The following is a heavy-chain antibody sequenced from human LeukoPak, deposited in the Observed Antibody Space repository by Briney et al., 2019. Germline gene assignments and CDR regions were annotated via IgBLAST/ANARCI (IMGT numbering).Heavy chain of an antibody. V-gene: IGHV1-18*01. CDR3: AREDFWSGYRAFDI. Sequence: GASVKVSCKASGGTFSSYAISWVRQAPGQGLEWMGWISAYNGNTNYAQKLQGRVTMTTDTSTSTAYMELRSLRSDDTAVYYCAREDFWSGYRAFDIWGQGTMVTVSS. D-gene: IGHD3-3*01. J-gene: IGHJ3*02. CDR1: GGTFSSYA. CDR2: ISAYNGNT.